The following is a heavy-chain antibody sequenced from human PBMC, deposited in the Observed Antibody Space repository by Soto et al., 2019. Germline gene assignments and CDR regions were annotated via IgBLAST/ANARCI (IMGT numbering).Heavy chain of an antibody. CDR1: GYTFTSYG. V-gene: IGHV1-18*01. CDR3: ARRLGSYYYGMDV. D-gene: IGHD3-16*01. Sequence: ASVKVSCKASGYTFTSYGVSWVRQAPGHGLEWMGWISGYNGNTNYAQNLRGRVTMTTDTSTTTAYMELRSLRSDDTAVYYCARRLGSYYYGMDVWGQGTTVTVSS. CDR2: ISGYNGNT. J-gene: IGHJ6*02.